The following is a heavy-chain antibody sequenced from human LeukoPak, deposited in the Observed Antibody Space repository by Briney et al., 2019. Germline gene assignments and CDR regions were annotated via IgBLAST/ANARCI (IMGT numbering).Heavy chain of an antibody. V-gene: IGHV3-43*02. CDR3: AKVYRYYDSSCQH. CDR2: ISGDGRST. Sequence: PGGSLRLSCAASGFTFDDYAMHWVRQAPGKGLEWASLISGDGRSTYFADSVKGRFTISRDNSKNSLYLQMNSLRTEDTALYYCAKVYRYYDSSCQHWGQGTLVTVSS. CDR1: GFTFDDYA. D-gene: IGHD3-22*01. J-gene: IGHJ1*01.